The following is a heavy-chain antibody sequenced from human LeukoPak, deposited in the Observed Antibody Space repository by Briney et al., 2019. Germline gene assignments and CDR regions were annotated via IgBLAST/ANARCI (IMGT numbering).Heavy chain of an antibody. CDR2: IYYSGST. CDR1: GGSISSYY. Sequence: SETLSLTCTVSGGSISSYYWSWIRQPPGKGLEWIGYIYYSGSTNYNPSLKSRVTISVDTSKNQFSLKLSSVTAADTAVYYCASYNWNYFLFDYWGRGTLVTVSS. J-gene: IGHJ4*02. D-gene: IGHD1-7*01. CDR3: ASYNWNYFLFDY. V-gene: IGHV4-59*08.